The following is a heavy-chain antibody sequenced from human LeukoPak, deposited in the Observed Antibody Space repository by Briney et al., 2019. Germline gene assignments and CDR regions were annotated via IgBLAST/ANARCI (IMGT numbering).Heavy chain of an antibody. V-gene: IGHV3-73*01. CDR1: GFTFSGSA. CDR3: TRQISGYYSRDLVNAFDI. J-gene: IGHJ3*02. D-gene: IGHD3-22*01. CDR2: IRSKVNSYDT. Sequence: GGSLKLSCAAYGFTFSGSAMHWVRQASGKGLEWVGRIRSKVNSYDTAYAASVKGRFTISRDDSKNTEYLQMNSLKTEDTAVYYCTRQISGYYSRDLVNAFDIWGQGTMVTVSS.